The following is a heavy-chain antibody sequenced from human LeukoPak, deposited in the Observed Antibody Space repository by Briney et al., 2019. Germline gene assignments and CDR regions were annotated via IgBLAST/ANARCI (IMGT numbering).Heavy chain of an antibody. CDR1: GYSFISYW. CDR2: IYPGDSET. Sequence: ESLKISCKGSGYSFISYWIGWVRQMPGKGLEWMGIIYPGDSETRYSPSFQGQVTISADKSISTAYLQWGSLKASDTAMYYCAKSDTSDSLGDYWGQGTLVTVSS. D-gene: IGHD3-22*01. V-gene: IGHV5-51*01. CDR3: AKSDTSDSLGDY. J-gene: IGHJ4*02.